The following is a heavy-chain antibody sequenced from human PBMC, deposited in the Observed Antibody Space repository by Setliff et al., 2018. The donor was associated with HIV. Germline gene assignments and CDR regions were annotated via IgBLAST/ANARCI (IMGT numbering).Heavy chain of an antibody. CDR3: AKWGSATPYFDD. CDR1: GYTFTRYF. J-gene: IGHJ4*02. D-gene: IGHD6-25*01. V-gene: IGHV1-2*02. Sequence: ASVKVSCKASGYTFTRYFIHWVRQAPGQGLEWVGYISPRSGGTIYAQKFQGRVTMTRDTSITTAYLQWSSLKASDTAIYYCAKWGSATPYFDDWGQGTLVTVSS. CDR2: ISPRSGGT.